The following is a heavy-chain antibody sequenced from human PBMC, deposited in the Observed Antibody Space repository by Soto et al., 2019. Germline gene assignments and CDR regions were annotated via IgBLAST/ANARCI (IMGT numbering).Heavy chain of an antibody. CDR2: VNPNSGHT. CDR1: GNTLTGFD. V-gene: IGHV1-8*01. Sequence: QVQLVQSGAEVKKPGASVKVSCKASGNTLTGFDVNWLRQAAGHGLEWMGWVNPNSGHTGYAQKFQVRITMTRNTSIGTAYMELGSLGSEDTAVYYCGTVASGQYRGWYVGPWGQGTQVTVSS. D-gene: IGHD6-19*01. CDR3: GTVASGQYRGWYVGP. J-gene: IGHJ5*02.